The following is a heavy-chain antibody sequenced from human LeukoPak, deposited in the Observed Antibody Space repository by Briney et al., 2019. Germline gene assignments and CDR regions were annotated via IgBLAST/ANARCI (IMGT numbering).Heavy chain of an antibody. CDR2: ISSSSSYI. V-gene: IGHV3-21*01. CDR3: AREGATTYYFDY. Sequence: GGSLRLSCAASGFAFTNYAMSWVRQAPGKGLEWVSSISSSSSYIYYADSVKGRFTISRDNAKNSLYLQMNSLRAEDTAVYYCAREGATTYYFDYWGQGTLVTVSS. CDR1: GFAFTNYA. D-gene: IGHD5-24*01. J-gene: IGHJ4*02.